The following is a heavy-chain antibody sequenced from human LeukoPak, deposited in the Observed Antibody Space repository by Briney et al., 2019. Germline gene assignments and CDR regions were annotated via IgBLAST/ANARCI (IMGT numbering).Heavy chain of an antibody. V-gene: IGHV1-2*02. CDR2: INPNSGGT. Sequence: ASVKVSCKASGYTFTGYYMHWVRQAPGQGLEWMGWINPNSGGTNYAQKFQGRVTMTRDTSISTAYMELSRLRSDDTAVYYCARGVVATITDYFDYWGQGTLVTVSS. CDR3: ARGVVATITDYFDY. CDR1: GYTFTGYY. D-gene: IGHD5-12*01. J-gene: IGHJ4*02.